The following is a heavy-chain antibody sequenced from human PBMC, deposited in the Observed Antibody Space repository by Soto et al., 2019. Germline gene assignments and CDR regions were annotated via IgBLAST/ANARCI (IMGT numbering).Heavy chain of an antibody. CDR1: GYSFTSYD. CDR2: ISGYNGNT. J-gene: IGHJ4*02. Sequence: GGEVTKTGASVKVSCKASGYSFTSYDITWVRQAPGQGLEWMGWISGYNGNTNYAQKFQGRVTMTTDTSTSTAYMELRSLRSDDTAVYYCARWKSTGWYSIYYWGQGTLVTVSS. CDR3: ARWKSTGWYSIYY. V-gene: IGHV1-18*04. D-gene: IGHD6-19*01.